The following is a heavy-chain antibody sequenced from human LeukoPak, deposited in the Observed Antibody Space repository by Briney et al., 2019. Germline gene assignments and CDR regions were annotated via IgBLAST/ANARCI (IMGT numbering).Heavy chain of an antibody. CDR3: AKDSYYYDSSGYYYAFDY. J-gene: IGHJ4*02. Sequence: GGSLRLSCAASGFTFSSYSMNWVRQAPGKGLEWVSYISSSSSTIYYADSVKGRFTISRDNSKNTLYLQMNSLRAEDTAVYYCAKDSYYYDSSGYYYAFDYWGQGALVTVSS. V-gene: IGHV3-48*01. D-gene: IGHD3-22*01. CDR1: GFTFSSYS. CDR2: ISSSSSTI.